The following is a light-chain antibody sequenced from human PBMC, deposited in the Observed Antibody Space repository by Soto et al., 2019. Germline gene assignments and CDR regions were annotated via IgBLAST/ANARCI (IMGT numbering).Light chain of an antibody. Sequence: EIVLTHSPGTLSLSPGERATLSCRASQGVSSTYLAWYQQKPGQAPRLLIYGASFRATGIPDRFSGSGSGTDFALTITRLEPEDFAVYYCQQFGVSSRTFGQGTKVDIK. CDR2: GAS. CDR1: QGVSSTY. CDR3: QQFGVSSRT. J-gene: IGKJ1*01. V-gene: IGKV3-20*01.